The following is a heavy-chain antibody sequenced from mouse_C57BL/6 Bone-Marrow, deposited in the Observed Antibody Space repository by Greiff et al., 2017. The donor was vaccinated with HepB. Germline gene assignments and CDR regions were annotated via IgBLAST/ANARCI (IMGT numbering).Heavy chain of an antibody. J-gene: IGHJ3*01. Sequence: QVQLKESGAELVRPGASVTLSCKASGYTFTDYEMHWVKQTPVHGLEWIGAIDPETGGTAYNQKFKGKAILTADKSSSTAYMELRSLTSEDSAVYYCTRYRGWFAYWGQGTLVTVSA. D-gene: IGHD5-1*01. V-gene: IGHV1-15*01. CDR3: TRYRGWFAY. CDR2: IDPETGGT. CDR1: GYTFTDYE.